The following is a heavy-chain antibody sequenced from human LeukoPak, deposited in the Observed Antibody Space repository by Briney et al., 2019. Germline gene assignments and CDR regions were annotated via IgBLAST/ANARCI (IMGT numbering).Heavy chain of an antibody. CDR3: ARDGSGSTEGAFDI. Sequence: PGGSLRLSCAASGFTFSSHAMSWVRQAPEKGLEWVSVISGSGATTSYADSVKGRFTISRDNAKNSLYLQMNSLRAEDTAVYYCARDGSGSTEGAFDIWGQGTMVTVSS. J-gene: IGHJ3*02. CDR2: ISGSGATT. V-gene: IGHV3-23*01. CDR1: GFTFSSHA. D-gene: IGHD5-12*01.